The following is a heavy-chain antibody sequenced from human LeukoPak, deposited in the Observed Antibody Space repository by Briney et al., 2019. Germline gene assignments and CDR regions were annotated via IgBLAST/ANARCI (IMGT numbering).Heavy chain of an antibody. CDR1: GFTFSSYE. Sequence: PGGSLRLSCAASGFTFSSYEMNWVRQAPGKGLEWVSSISSSSSYIYYADLVKDRFTISRDNAKNSLYLQLNSLRAEDTAVYYCARSLVVGATYPYHWGQGTLVTVSS. CDR2: ISSSSSYI. J-gene: IGHJ5*02. D-gene: IGHD1-26*01. CDR3: ARSLVVGATYPYH. V-gene: IGHV3-21*01.